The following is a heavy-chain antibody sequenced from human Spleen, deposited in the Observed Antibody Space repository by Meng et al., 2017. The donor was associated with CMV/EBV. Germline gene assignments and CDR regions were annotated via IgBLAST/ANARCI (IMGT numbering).Heavy chain of an antibody. CDR1: GFTFSSYS. D-gene: IGHD6-6*01. Sequence: GESLKISCAASGFTFSSYSMNWVRQAPGKGLEWVSSISSSSSYIYYADSVKGRFTISRDNAKNSLYLQMNSLRAEDTAVYYCARDLFIAARPEEDYWGQGTLVTVSS. V-gene: IGHV3-21*01. J-gene: IGHJ4*02. CDR2: ISSSSSYI. CDR3: ARDLFIAARPEEDY.